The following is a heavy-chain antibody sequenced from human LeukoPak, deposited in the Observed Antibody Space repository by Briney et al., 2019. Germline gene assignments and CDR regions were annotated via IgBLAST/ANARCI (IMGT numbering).Heavy chain of an antibody. CDR2: ISWNSGSI. Sequence: QSGRSLRLSCAASGFTFDDYAMHWVRQAPGKGLEWVSGISWNSGSIGYADSVKGRFTISRDNAKNSLYLQMNSLRAEDMALYYCAKGVGSVFDLWGRGTLVTVSS. CDR3: AKGVGSVFDL. V-gene: IGHV3-9*03. D-gene: IGHD1-26*01. J-gene: IGHJ2*01. CDR1: GFTFDDYA.